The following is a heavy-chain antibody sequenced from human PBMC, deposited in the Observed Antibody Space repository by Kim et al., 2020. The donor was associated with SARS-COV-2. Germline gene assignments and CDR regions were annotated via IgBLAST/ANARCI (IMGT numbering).Heavy chain of an antibody. CDR2: INHSGST. CDR3: ARDSWDGDYSLL. CDR1: GGSFSGYY. Sequence: SETLSLTCAVYGGSFSGYYWSWIRQPPGKGLEWIGEINHSGSTNYNPSLKSRVTISVDTSKNQFSLKLSSVTAADTAVYYCARDSWDGDYSLLWGQGTLVTVSS. V-gene: IGHV4-34*01. J-gene: IGHJ4*02. D-gene: IGHD4-17*01.